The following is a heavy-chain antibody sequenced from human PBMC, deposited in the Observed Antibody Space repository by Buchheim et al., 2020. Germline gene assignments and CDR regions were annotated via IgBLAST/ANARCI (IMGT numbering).Heavy chain of an antibody. CDR2: INPNSGGT. D-gene: IGHD6-13*01. V-gene: IGHV1-2*02. CDR3: ARDLADSSSWSVGWFDP. Sequence: QVQLVQSGAEVKKPGASVKVSCKASGYTFTSYDINWVRQATGQGLEWMGWINPNSGGTNYAQKFQGRVTMTRDTSISTAYMELSRLRSDDTAVYYCARDLADSSSWSVGWFDPWGQGTL. CDR1: GYTFTSYD. J-gene: IGHJ5*02.